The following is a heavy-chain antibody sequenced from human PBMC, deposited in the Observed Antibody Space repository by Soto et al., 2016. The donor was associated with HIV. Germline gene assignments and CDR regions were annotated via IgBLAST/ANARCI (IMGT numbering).Heavy chain of an antibody. CDR3: ARRSNTVTTAYWYFDL. V-gene: IGHV3-48*01. CDR2: ISSSSSTK. D-gene: IGHD4-17*01. J-gene: IGHJ2*01. CDR1: GFTFSSYS. Sequence: EVQLVESGGGLVQPGGSLRLSCAASGFTFSSYSMNWVRQAPGKGLEWVSYISSSSSTKYYADSVKGRFTISRDNAKNSLYLQMNGLRAEDTAVYYCARRSNTVTTAYWYFDLWGRGTLVTVSS.